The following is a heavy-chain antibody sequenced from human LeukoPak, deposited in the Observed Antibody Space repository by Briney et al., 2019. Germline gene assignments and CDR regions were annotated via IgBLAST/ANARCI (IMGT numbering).Heavy chain of an antibody. D-gene: IGHD6-13*01. Sequence: SETLSLTCAVYGGSFSGYYWSWIRQPPGKGLEWIGEINHSGSTNYNPSLKSRVTISVGTSKNQFSLKLSSVTAADTAVYYCASRSGSSWYGGFDYWGQGTLVTVSS. CDR1: GGSFSGYY. CDR2: INHSGST. V-gene: IGHV4-34*01. J-gene: IGHJ4*02. CDR3: ASRSGSSWYGGFDY.